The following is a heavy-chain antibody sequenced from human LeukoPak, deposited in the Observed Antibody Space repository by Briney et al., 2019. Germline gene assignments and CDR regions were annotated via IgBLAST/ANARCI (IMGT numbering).Heavy chain of an antibody. CDR1: GFTFSSYG. CDR2: IWYDGSNK. Sequence: GGSLRLSCAASGFTFSSYGMHWVRQAPGKGPEWVAVIWYDGSNKYYADSVKGRFTISRDNSKNTLYLQMNSLRAEDTAVYYCARDPSGTYAFDIWGQGTMVTVSS. J-gene: IGHJ3*02. CDR3: ARDPSGTYAFDI. V-gene: IGHV3-33*01.